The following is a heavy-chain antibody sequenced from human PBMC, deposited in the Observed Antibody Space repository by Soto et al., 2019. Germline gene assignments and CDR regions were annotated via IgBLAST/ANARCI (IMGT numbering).Heavy chain of an antibody. CDR2: ISYDGSNK. CDR3: ARDRAPLYYYGSGSYFDY. CDR1: GFTFSSYA. Sequence: VQLVESGGGVVQPGRSLRLSCAASGFTFSSYAMHWVRQAPGKGLEWVAVISYDGSNKYYADSVKGRFTISRDNSKNTLYLQMNSLRAEDTAVYYCARDRAPLYYYGSGSYFDYWGQGTLVTVSS. J-gene: IGHJ4*02. D-gene: IGHD3-10*01. V-gene: IGHV3-30-3*01.